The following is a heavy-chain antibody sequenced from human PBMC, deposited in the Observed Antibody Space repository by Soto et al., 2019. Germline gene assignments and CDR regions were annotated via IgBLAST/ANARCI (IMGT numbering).Heavy chain of an antibody. CDR3: AKNHSNSQVDP. J-gene: IGHJ5*02. CDR1: GFTFSISA. CDR2: ISGSGYSA. D-gene: IGHD4-4*01. V-gene: IGHV3-23*01. Sequence: DVQLLESGGGLVQPGGSLRLSCGASGFTFSISAMTWVRQAPGKGLEWVSAISGSGYSAGYADSVKGRFTISRDNSKNTVYLQMDSLRADDTAVYYCAKNHSNSQVDPWGQGTLVTVSS.